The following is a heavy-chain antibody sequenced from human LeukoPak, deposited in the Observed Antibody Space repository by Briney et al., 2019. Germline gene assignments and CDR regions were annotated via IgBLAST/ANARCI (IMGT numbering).Heavy chain of an antibody. CDR1: GYSFTTNW. CDR3: ARRPSLKAWYFDF. J-gene: IGHJ2*01. V-gene: IGHV5-51*01. CDR2: IYPTDSDT. Sequence: GESLKISCKGSGYSFTTNWIGWVRQMPGKGLEWMGIIYPTDSDTRYSPSFQGQVTISVDKSISTAYLQWSSLKASDTAMYYCARRPSLKAWYFDFWGRGTLVTVSS.